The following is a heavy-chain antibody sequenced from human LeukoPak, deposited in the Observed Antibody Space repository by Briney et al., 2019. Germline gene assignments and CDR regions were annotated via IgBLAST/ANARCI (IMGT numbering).Heavy chain of an antibody. Sequence: GGSLRLSCAASGFTFSSYWMSWVRQAPGKGLEWVANIKQDGSEKYYVDSVKGRFTISRDNAKNSLSLQMNSLRVEDTAVYYCARGVVVAPRSAFDIWGQGTMVTVSS. V-gene: IGHV3-7*01. CDR1: GFTFSSYW. CDR2: IKQDGSEK. CDR3: ARGVVVAPRSAFDI. D-gene: IGHD2-2*01. J-gene: IGHJ3*02.